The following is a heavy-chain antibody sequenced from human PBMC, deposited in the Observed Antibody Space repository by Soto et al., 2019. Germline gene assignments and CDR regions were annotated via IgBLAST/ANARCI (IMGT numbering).Heavy chain of an antibody. Sequence: SETLSLTCSVSGGSINSGGHYWSWIRQHPGKGLEWIGHIYKTGSTDFNPSLKDRLTISIDTSKNQFSLSLRSVTDADTAVYYCARDRIQFSVDVWGQGTTVTVSS. D-gene: IGHD5-18*01. J-gene: IGHJ6*02. CDR3: ARDRIQFSVDV. CDR2: IYKTGST. CDR1: GGSINSGGHY. V-gene: IGHV4-31*03.